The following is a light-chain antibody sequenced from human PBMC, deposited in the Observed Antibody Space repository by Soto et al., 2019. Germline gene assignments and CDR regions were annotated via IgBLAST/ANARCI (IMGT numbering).Light chain of an antibody. J-gene: IGLJ3*02. Sequence: QSVLTQPASVSGSPGQSITISCTGTSSDVGTYNYVSWYQQHPAKAPKLMIFEVSNRPSGVSNRFSGSKSGNTASLTISGLQAEDEADYYCSSYTSINTLVFGGGTKVTVL. CDR2: EVS. CDR1: SSDVGTYNY. V-gene: IGLV2-14*01. CDR3: SSYTSINTLV.